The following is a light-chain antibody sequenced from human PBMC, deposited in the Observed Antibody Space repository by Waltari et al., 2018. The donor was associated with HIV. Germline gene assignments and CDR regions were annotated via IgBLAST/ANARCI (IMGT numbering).Light chain of an antibody. CDR2: EGN. V-gene: IGLV2-23*01. Sequence: QSALTQPASVSGSPGQSITISCTGTSSDVGTYSLVSWYQHHPGKAPKLMIYEGNKRPSGVSNRFSGSKSCNTASLTISGLQAEDEADYYCSSYTSFSTVLFGGWTKLTVL. J-gene: IGLJ2*01. CDR1: SSDVGTYSL. CDR3: SSYTSFSTVL.